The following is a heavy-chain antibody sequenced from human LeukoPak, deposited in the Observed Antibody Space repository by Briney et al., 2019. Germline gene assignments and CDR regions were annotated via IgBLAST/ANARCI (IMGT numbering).Heavy chain of an antibody. CDR1: GGSISSNNW. CDR3: ARGVADDSSGYLVGT. Sequence: SETLSLTCAVSGGSISSNNWWGWVRQPPGKGLEWIGEIYHSGSPNYNPSLKSRVTISVDKSRNHFSLNLSSVTAADTAVYYCARGVADDSSGYLVGTWGQGTLVTVSS. D-gene: IGHD3-22*01. V-gene: IGHV4-4*02. CDR2: IYHSGSP. J-gene: IGHJ5*02.